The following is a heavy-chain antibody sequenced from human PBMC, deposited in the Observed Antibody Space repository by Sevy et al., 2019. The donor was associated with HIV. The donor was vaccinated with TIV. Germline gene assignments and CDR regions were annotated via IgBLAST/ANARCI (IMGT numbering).Heavy chain of an antibody. CDR2: IIPIFGTA. CDR3: ARDAPGYCSSTSCYTRLSLYNWFDP. J-gene: IGHJ5*02. D-gene: IGHD2-2*02. CDR1: GGTFSSYA. Sequence: ASVKVSCKASGGTFSSYAISWVRQAPGQGLEWMGGIIPIFGTANYAQKFQGRVTITADESTSTAYMELSSLRPEDTAVYYCARDAPGYCSSTSCYTRLSLYNWFDPWGQGTLVTVSS. V-gene: IGHV1-69*13.